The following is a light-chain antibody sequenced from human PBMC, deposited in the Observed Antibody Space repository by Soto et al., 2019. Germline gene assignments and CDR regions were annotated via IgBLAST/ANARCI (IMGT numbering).Light chain of an antibody. CDR2: SNN. V-gene: IGLV1-40*01. CDR1: SSNIGAGYD. CDR3: QSYDSSLTGGI. Sequence: QPVLTQPPSGSGAPGQSVTISCTGSSSNIGAGYDVHWYQQLPGTAPKLLIYSNNNRPSGVPDRFSGSKSGTSASLAITGLQAEDEADYYCQSYDSSLTGGIFGGGTKVTVL. J-gene: IGLJ2*01.